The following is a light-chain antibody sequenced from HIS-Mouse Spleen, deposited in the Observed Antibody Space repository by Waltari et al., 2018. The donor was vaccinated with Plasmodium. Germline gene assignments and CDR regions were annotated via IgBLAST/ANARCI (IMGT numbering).Light chain of an antibody. V-gene: IGLV3-19*01. CDR2: GKN. J-gene: IGLJ1*01. CDR3: AAWDDSLNGYV. CDR1: RLRSEY. Sequence: SSELTQDPAVSVALGQTVRITCQGARLRSEYASWYQQKPGQAPVLVIYGKNNRPSGIPDRFSGSSSGNTASLTITGAQAEDEADYYCAAWDDSLNGYVFGTGTKVTVL.